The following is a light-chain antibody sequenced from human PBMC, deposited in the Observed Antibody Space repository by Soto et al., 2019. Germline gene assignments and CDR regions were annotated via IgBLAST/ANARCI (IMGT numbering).Light chain of an antibody. CDR2: KAS. CDR1: QGIRND. CDR3: QQYNSYSWT. J-gene: IGKJ1*01. Sequence: DIQITQSPCSLSASVGDRVTITCRASQGIRNDLGWYQQKPGKAPKLLIYKASSLESGVPSRFSGSGSGTEFTLTISSLQPEDFATYYCQQYNSYSWTFGQGTTGDIK. V-gene: IGKV1-17*01.